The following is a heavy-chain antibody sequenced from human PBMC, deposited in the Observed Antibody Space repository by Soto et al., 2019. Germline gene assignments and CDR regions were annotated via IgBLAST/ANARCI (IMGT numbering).Heavy chain of an antibody. V-gene: IGHV4-34*01. J-gene: IGHJ5*02. Sequence: SETLSLTCAVYGGSFSGYYWSWIRQPPGKGLEWIGEINHSGSTNYNPSLKSRVTISVDTSKNQFSLKLSSVTAADTAVYYCARFRRTMVRGVNNPWGQGTLVTVSS. D-gene: IGHD3-10*01. CDR2: INHSGST. CDR3: ARFRRTMVRGVNNP. CDR1: GGSFSGYY.